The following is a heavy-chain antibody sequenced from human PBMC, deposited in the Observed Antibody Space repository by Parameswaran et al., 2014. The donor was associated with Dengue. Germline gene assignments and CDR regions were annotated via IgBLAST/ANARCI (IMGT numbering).Heavy chain of an antibody. J-gene: IGHJ4*02. Sequence: GSLRLSCEGSGYSFTSYWIGWVRQMPGKGLEWMGVIYPGDSDTRYSPSFQGLVTISADRSISTAYLQWSSLRASDSAMYYCVRHATTSSSRIDHWGQGALVTVSS. V-gene: IGHV5-51*01. CDR3: VRHATTSSSRIDH. D-gene: IGHD6-6*01. CDR2: IYPGDSDT. CDR1: GYSFTSYW.